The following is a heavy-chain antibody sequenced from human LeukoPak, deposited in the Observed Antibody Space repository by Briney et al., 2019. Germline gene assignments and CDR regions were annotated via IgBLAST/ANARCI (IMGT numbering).Heavy chain of an antibody. Sequence: GASVKVSCKASGYTFITYYIHWVRQAPGQGLEWMGVINPSGGSTSYAQKFQGRVRMTRDTSTRTVYMELYSLRSEDTAVYYCAAGRHPWGQGTLVTVSS. J-gene: IGHJ4*02. D-gene: IGHD3-10*01. CDR1: GYTFITYY. CDR2: INPSGGST. V-gene: IGHV1-46*01. CDR3: AAGRHP.